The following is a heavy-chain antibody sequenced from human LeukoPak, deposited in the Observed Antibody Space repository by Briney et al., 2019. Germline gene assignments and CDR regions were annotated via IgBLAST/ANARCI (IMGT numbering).Heavy chain of an antibody. J-gene: IGHJ6*03. CDR1: GGTFSNYA. CDR2: VIPIFSTA. D-gene: IGHD3-9*01. Sequence: SVKVSCKASGGTFSNYAIGWVRQAPGQGLEWMGGVIPIFSTANYAQKFQGRVMITADRSTSTAYMELSSLRSEDTAVYYCARGLPVLRYFDWLLVSEYYMDVWGKGTTVTISS. CDR3: ARGLPVLRYFDWLLVSEYYMDV. V-gene: IGHV1-69*06.